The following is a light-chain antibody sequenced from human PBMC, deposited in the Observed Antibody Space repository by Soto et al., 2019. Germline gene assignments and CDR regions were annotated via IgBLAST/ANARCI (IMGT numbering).Light chain of an antibody. CDR3: QQRSDWPPWT. V-gene: IGKV3-11*01. CDR1: QSISSY. CDR2: DAS. Sequence: EIVLTQSPATLSLSPGEGATLSCRASQSISSYLAWYQQKPGQAPRLLIYDASSRATGIPARFSGSGSGTDFTLTLSIREPESFAVYYCQQRSDWPPWTFGQGTKVEIK. J-gene: IGKJ1*01.